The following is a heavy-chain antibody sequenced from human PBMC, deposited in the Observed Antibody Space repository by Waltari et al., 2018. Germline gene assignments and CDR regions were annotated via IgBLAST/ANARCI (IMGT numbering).Heavy chain of an antibody. CDR3: AKNANANYINWFDP. CDR2: IAGSGDNT. J-gene: IGHJ5*02. D-gene: IGHD1-7*01. V-gene: IGHV3-23*01. Sequence: EVQLLESGGGLVQPGGSLRLSCEASGFTFSNYAMSWVRQAPGKGVEGLSGIAGSGDNTYYAGSGKGRFTISRDNSKNTLSLQMNSLRDDDTAVYSCAKNANANYINWFDPWGQGTLVTVSS. CDR1: GFTFSNYA.